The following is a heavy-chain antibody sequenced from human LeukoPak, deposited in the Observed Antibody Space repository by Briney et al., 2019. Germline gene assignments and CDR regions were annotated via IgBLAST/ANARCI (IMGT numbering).Heavy chain of an antibody. CDR1: GGSISSYY. Sequence: SETLSLTCTVSGGSISSYYWSWIRQPPGKGLEWIGYVYYSGSTNYSPSLRSRVTISVDMPKNQFSLKLTSVTAADTAVYYCARGATSFDFWGQGTLVTVSS. J-gene: IGHJ4*02. V-gene: IGHV4-59*01. CDR3: ARGATSFDF. CDR2: VYYSGST.